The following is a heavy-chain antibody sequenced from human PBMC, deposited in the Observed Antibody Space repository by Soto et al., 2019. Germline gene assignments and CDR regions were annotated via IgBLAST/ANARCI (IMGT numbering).Heavy chain of an antibody. J-gene: IGHJ5*02. V-gene: IGHV3-23*01. CDR1: GFTFSSYA. CDR3: AKPFPQSRGWYSGPNWFDP. Sequence: EVQLLESGGGLVQPGGSLRLSCAASGFTFSSYAMSWVRQAPGKGLEWVSAISGSGGSTYYADSVKGRFTISRDNSKHTLYLQMNSLRAEDTAVYYCAKPFPQSRGWYSGPNWFDPWGQGTLVTVSS. CDR2: ISGSGGST. D-gene: IGHD6-19*01.